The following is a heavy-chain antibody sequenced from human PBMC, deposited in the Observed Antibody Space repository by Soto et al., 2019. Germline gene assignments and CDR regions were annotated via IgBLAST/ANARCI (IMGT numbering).Heavy chain of an antibody. CDR2: INPNSGGT. J-gene: IGHJ4*02. CDR1: GYTLTGYY. Sequence: ASVKVSCKASGYTLTGYYVHWVRQAPGQGLEWMGWINPNSGGTNYAQKFQGWVTMTRDTSISTAYMELSRLRSDDTAVYYCARTQGLYYDFDYWGQGTLVTVSS. CDR3: ARTQGLYYDFDY. V-gene: IGHV1-2*04. D-gene: IGHD3-22*01.